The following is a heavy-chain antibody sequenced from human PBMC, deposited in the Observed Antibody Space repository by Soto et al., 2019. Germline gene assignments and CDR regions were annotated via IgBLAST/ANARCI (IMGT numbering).Heavy chain of an antibody. J-gene: IGHJ6*02. D-gene: IGHD3-9*01. CDR2: INSDGSST. CDR3: ARDERRYFDLNYYYGMDV. Sequence: GGSLRLSCAASGFTFSSYWMHWVRQAPGKGLVWVSRINSDGSSTSYADSVKGRFTISRDNAKNTLYLQMNSLRAEDTAVYYCARDERRYFDLNYYYGMDVWGQGTTVTVSS. CDR1: GFTFSSYW. V-gene: IGHV3-74*01.